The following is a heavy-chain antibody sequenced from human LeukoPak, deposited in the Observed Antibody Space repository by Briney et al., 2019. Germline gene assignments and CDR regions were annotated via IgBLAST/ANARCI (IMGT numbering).Heavy chain of an antibody. V-gene: IGHV4-39*01. Sequence: SETLSLTCTVSGGSVSSSSYYWGWIRQAPGQGLEWIGSISYSGNNYNNPSLKSRVSILIDTSKNQFSVKLTSVTAADTAMYYCASLGTLRSWGQGTLVTVSS. CDR3: ASLGTLRS. CDR2: ISYSGNN. D-gene: IGHD7-27*01. CDR1: GGSVSSSSYY. J-gene: IGHJ5*02.